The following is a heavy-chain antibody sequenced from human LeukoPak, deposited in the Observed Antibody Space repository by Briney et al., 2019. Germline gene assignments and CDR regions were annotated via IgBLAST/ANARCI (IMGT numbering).Heavy chain of an antibody. Sequence: PSETLSLTCTVSGGSISSYYWSWIRQPPGKGLEWIGYIYYSGSTNYNPSLKSRVTISVDTSKNQFSLKLSSVTAADTAVYYCAREEYCSGGSCYSDFDYWGQGTLVTVSS. CDR3: AREEYCSGGSCYSDFDY. D-gene: IGHD2-15*01. CDR2: IYYSGST. J-gene: IGHJ4*02. CDR1: GGSISSYY. V-gene: IGHV4-59*12.